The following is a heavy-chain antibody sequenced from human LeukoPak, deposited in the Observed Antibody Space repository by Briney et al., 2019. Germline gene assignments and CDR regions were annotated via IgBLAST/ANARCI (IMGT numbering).Heavy chain of an antibody. D-gene: IGHD6-13*01. CDR1: GFSLSTSGVC. V-gene: IGHV2-70*11. Sequence: SGPTLVNPTQTLTLTCTFSGFSLSTSGVCVNWIRQPPGKALEWLARIDWDDDKYYNTSLKTRLTISKDTSKNQVVLTMTNMDPVDTATYYCARMQRTAPGRGYYYYTMDVWGQGTTVTVSS. J-gene: IGHJ6*02. CDR2: IDWDDDK. CDR3: ARMQRTAPGRGYYYYTMDV.